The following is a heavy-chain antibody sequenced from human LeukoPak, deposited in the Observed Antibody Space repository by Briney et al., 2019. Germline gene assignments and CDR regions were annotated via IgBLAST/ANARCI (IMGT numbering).Heavy chain of an antibody. CDR2: IYYSGST. CDR1: GYSISSGYY. CDR3: ARGGSYVWGSYRLKSWFDP. D-gene: IGHD3-16*02. V-gene: IGHV4-61*01. J-gene: IGHJ5*02. Sequence: TETLSLTCTVPGYSISSGYYWSWIRQPPGKGLEWIGYIYYSGSTNYNPSLKSRVTISVDTSKNQFSLKLSSVTAADTAVYYCARGGSYVWGSYRLKSWFDPWGQGTLVTVSS.